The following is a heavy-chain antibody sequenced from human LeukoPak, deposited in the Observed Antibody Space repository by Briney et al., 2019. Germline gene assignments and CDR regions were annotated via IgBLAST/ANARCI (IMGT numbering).Heavy chain of an antibody. CDR1: GFTFSSYG. Sequence: GGSLGLSCAASGFTFSSYGMHWVRQAPGKGLEWVAVIWYDGSNKYYADSVKGRFTISRDNSKNTLYLQMNSLRAEDTAVYYCARAEYQLLWLREYYYYGMDVWGKGTMVTVSS. CDR3: ARAEYQLLWLREYYYYGMDV. CDR2: IWYDGSNK. D-gene: IGHD2-2*01. V-gene: IGHV3-33*01. J-gene: IGHJ6*04.